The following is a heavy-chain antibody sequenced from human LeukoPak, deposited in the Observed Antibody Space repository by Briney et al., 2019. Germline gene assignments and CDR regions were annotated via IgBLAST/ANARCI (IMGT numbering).Heavy chain of an antibody. CDR3: ARDGYNYVGTFDI. J-gene: IGHJ3*02. V-gene: IGHV4-38-2*02. CDR1: GYSIGTDYY. D-gene: IGHD5-24*01. CDR2: IYPSGTT. Sequence: PSETLSLTCSVSGYSIGTDYYWGWIRQPPGKGLEWIGSIYPSGTTYYNPSLRSRLTISLDTSKNQFSLSLNSVTAADTAVYYCARDGYNYVGTFDIWGQGTMVTVSS.